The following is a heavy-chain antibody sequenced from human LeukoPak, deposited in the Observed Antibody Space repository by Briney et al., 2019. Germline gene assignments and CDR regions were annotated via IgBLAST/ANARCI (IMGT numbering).Heavy chain of an antibody. CDR2: ISGSGGST. J-gene: IGHJ5*02. CDR3: AKADIVVVVAAINWFDP. CDR1: GFTFSSYA. V-gene: IGHV3-23*01. Sequence: PGGSLRLSCAASGFTFSSYAMSWVRQAPGKGLEWVSAISGSGGSTYYAHSAKGRFTISRDNSKNTRYLQMNSPRAEDTAVYYCAKADIVVVVAAINWFDPWGQGTLVTVSS. D-gene: IGHD2-15*01.